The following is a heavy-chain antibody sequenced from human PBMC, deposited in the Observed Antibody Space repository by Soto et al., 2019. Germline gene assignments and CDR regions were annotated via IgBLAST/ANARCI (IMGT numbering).Heavy chain of an antibody. D-gene: IGHD3-3*01. J-gene: IGHJ4*02. CDR2: INHSGST. CDR3: ARGSFVVVIRARYFDY. Sequence: TSETLSLTCAVYGGSFSGYYWSWIRQPPGKGLEWIGEINHSGSTNYNPSLKSRVTISVDTSKNQFSLKLSSVTAADTAVYYCARGSFVVVIRARYFDYWGQGTLVTVSS. CDR1: GGSFSGYY. V-gene: IGHV4-34*01.